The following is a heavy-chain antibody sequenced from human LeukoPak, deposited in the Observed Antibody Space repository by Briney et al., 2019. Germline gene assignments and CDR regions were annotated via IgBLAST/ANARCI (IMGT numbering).Heavy chain of an antibody. CDR1: GFTFSSYW. Sequence: GSPRLSSAASGFTFSSYWMSWVRQAPGKGLGWVANIKQDGIVKYYVDSVKGRFTISRDNAENSLYLQMNSLRAEDTDLYYCARRRRKGCTNGVCKYYYYMDVWGKGTTVTVSS. J-gene: IGHJ6*03. D-gene: IGHD2-8*01. CDR2: IKQDGIVK. CDR3: ARRRRKGCTNGVCKYYYYMDV. V-gene: IGHV3-7*03.